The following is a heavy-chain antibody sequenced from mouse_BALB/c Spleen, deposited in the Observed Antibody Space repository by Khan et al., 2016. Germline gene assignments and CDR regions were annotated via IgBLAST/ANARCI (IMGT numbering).Heavy chain of an antibody. Sequence: EVQLQESGAELVRPGALVKLSCKASGFNIKDYYMHWVKQRPEPGLAWIGWIDPEHGNTIYDPKFQGKASITADTSSNTAYLQLSSLTSEDTAVYYCALYYDGRSEYHFDYWGQGTTLTVSS. CDR2: IDPEHGNT. V-gene: IGHV14-1*02. CDR1: GFNIKDYY. J-gene: IGHJ2*01. CDR3: ALYYDGRSEYHFDY. D-gene: IGHD1-1*01.